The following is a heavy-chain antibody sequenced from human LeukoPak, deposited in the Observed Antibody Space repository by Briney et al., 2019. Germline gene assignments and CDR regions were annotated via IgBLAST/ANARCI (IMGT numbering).Heavy chain of an antibody. J-gene: IGHJ3*02. CDR3: ARGAVAVRNAFDI. V-gene: IGHV6-1*01. CDR1: GDSVSSNSAA. D-gene: IGHD6-19*01. CDR2: TYYSSKWYN. Sequence: TSQTLSLTCAISGDSVSSNSAAWNRIRQSPSRGLEWLGRTYYSSKWYNDYAVSVKSRITINPDTSKNQFSLQLNSVTPEDTALYYCARGAVAVRNAFDIWGHGTLLPVSS.